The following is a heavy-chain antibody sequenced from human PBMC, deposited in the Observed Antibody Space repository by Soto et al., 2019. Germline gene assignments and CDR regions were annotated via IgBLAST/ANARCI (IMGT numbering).Heavy chain of an antibody. Sequence: EVQLVQSAAEVKKPGESLKISCQGSVYRFTSYWIGWVRQMPGKGLEWMGIIYPADSDTRYSPSFQGQVTISADVSISTVYLQWTSLKASDTAVYYCARRHMPSSSYYFYYYMDVWGKGTTVTVSS. CDR2: IYPADSDT. D-gene: IGHD2-2*01. J-gene: IGHJ6*03. CDR3: ARRHMPSSSYYFYYYMDV. CDR1: VYRFTSYW. V-gene: IGHV5-51*03.